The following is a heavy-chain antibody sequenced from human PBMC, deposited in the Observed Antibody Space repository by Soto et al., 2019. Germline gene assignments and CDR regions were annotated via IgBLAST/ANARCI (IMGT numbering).Heavy chain of an antibody. CDR2: ITGGGSDT. D-gene: IGHD3-10*02. CDR3: ARGRRGGHYYVDF. Sequence: EVQLVESGGGLVQPGGSLRLSCTASGFTFTTYWMYWVRQAPGEGLVWVSRITGGGSDTIYADSVKGRFSISRDNAKNTVELQMSSLRVEDTAVYYCARGRRGGHYYVDFWGQGTLVTVSS. V-gene: IGHV3-74*01. CDR1: GFTFTTYW. J-gene: IGHJ1*01.